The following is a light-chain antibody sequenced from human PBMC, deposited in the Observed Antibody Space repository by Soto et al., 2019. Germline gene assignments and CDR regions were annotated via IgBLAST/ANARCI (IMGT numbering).Light chain of an antibody. Sequence: QSVLTQPASVSGSPGQSITISCTGTSSDIGSYNLVSWYQQHPGKAPKLMIYEGTKRPSGVSNRFSGSKSGNTASLTISGLHGEDEADYYCCSYAGSRTLVFGGGTKLTVL. CDR3: CSYAGSRTLV. J-gene: IGLJ2*01. V-gene: IGLV2-23*01. CDR1: SSDIGSYNL. CDR2: EGT.